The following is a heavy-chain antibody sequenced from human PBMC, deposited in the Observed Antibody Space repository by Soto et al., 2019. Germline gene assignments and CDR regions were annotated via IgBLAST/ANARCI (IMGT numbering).Heavy chain of an antibody. D-gene: IGHD6-19*01. Sequence: PGGSLRLSCAASGFTFSSYGMHWVRQAPGKGLEWVAVISYDGSNKYYADSVKGRFTISRDNSKNTLYLQMNSLRAEDTAVYYCAKDAYSSGWWCGPRYYFDYWGQGTLVTVSS. CDR1: GFTFSSYG. CDR3: AKDAYSSGWWCGPRYYFDY. CDR2: ISYDGSNK. J-gene: IGHJ4*02. V-gene: IGHV3-30*18.